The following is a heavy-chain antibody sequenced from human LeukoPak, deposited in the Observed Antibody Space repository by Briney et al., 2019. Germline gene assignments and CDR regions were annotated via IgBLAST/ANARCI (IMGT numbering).Heavy chain of an antibody. CDR1: GGSISSSSYY. D-gene: IGHD5-18*01. V-gene: IGHV4-39*01. Sequence: SETLSLTCTVSGGSISSSSYYWGWIRQPPGKRLEWIGSIYYSGSTYYYNPALKSRVTISVDTSKNQFSLKLSSVTAADTAVYYCARHPSAMAIYDYWGQGTLVTVSS. CDR3: ARHPSAMAIYDY. J-gene: IGHJ4*02. CDR2: IYYSGSTY.